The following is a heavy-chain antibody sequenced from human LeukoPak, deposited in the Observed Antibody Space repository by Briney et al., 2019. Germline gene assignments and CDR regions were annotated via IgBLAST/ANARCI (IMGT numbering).Heavy chain of an antibody. J-gene: IGHJ4*02. Sequence: GASVKVSCKASGYTFTNYYIHWVRQAPGQGLEWMGWINPNSGGTNYAQKFQGRVTMTRERSINTAYMDLRSLTYDDTAVYYCARDKPAEAALDFWGQGTLVTVSS. CDR2: INPNSGGT. CDR1: GYTFTNYY. CDR3: ARDKPAEAALDF. V-gene: IGHV1-2*02.